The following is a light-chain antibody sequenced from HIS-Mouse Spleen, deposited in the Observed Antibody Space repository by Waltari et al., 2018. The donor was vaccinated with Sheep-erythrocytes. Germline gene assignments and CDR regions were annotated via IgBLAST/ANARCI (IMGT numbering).Light chain of an antibody. CDR1: KLGDKY. V-gene: IGLV3-1*01. CDR3: QAWDSSTAYVV. Sequence: SYELTQPPSVSVSPGQTASITCSGDKLGDKYARWYQQKPGQSPVLVIYQDSKRPPGIPERFSGSNSGNTATLTISGTQAMDEADYYCQAWDSSTAYVVFGGGTKLTVL. J-gene: IGLJ2*01. CDR2: QDS.